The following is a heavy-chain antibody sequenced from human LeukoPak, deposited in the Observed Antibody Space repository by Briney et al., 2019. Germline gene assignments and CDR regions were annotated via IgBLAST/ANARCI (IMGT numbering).Heavy chain of an antibody. CDR1: GGSFSGYY. Sequence: SETLTLTCAVYGGSFSGYYWSWIRQPPGKGREWIGEINHSGSTNYNPSLKSRVTISVDTSKNQFSLKLSSVTAADTAVYYCARGRYDFWRGYYDYYDDYYMDVWRKGTTASVSS. CDR3: ARGRYDFWRGYYDYYDDYYMDV. D-gene: IGHD3-3*01. V-gene: IGHV4-34*01. CDR2: INHSGST. J-gene: IGHJ6*03.